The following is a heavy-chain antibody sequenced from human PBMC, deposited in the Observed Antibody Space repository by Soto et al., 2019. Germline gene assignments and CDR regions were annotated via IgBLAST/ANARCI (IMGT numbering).Heavy chain of an antibody. D-gene: IGHD7-27*01. Sequence: QVQVVQSGAEVRRPGSSVKVSCKASGDTFKNCVISWVRQAPVQGLEWMWGIIPLFGTTYFAQRCQGILTITTDESTTTAYMELSRLRSEDTARYYSAAELGFGKFCVVWCQGTTVSVSS. V-gene: IGHV1-69*01. CDR1: GDTFKNCV. J-gene: IGHJ6*02. CDR3: AAELGFGKFCVV. CDR2: IIPLFGTT.